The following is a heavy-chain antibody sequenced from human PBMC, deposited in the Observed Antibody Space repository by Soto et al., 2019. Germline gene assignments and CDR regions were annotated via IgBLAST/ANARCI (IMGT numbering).Heavy chain of an antibody. CDR2: SSGSGGST. Sequence: GGSLRLSCAASGFTCSSYAMSWVRQAPGEGREWVSDSSGSGGSTYYADSGKGRFTISRDTSKNTLYLQMNSLRAEDTAVYYCAKDSLSDPAAQYYYYYHGMDVWGQGTTVTVSS. CDR3: AKDSLSDPAAQYYYYYHGMDV. V-gene: IGHV3-23*01. CDR1: GFTCSSYA. J-gene: IGHJ6*02. D-gene: IGHD2-21*01.